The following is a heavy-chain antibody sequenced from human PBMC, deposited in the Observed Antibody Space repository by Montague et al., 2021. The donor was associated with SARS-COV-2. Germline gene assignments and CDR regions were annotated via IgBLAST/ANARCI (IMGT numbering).Heavy chain of an antibody. CDR1: GGSVSNYY. Sequence: TLSLTCTVSGGSVSNYYWSWIRQPLGRGLEWIGYIYYSGSTDYSPSLKSQVTISLDTSKNQFSLKVTSVTAADTAVYYCARGGGYYNYGLDVWGPGTTVTVSS. V-gene: IGHV4-59*02. CDR2: IYYSGST. D-gene: IGHD3-22*01. CDR3: ARGGGYYNYGLDV. J-gene: IGHJ6*02.